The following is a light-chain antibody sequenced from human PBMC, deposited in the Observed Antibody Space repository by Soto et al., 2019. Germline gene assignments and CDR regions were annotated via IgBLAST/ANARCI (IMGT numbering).Light chain of an antibody. V-gene: IGLV1-47*01. CDR2: RND. Sequence: QAVVTQPPSASGTPGQRVTISCSGSSSNIGYNFVYWYQQVPGTAPKLLIYRNDQRPSGVPDRFSGSKSGTSASLAISGLRSEDEADYYSAAWDDRLSVGVFGGVTKLTVL. CDR1: SSNIGYNF. J-gene: IGLJ2*01. CDR3: AAWDDRLSVGV.